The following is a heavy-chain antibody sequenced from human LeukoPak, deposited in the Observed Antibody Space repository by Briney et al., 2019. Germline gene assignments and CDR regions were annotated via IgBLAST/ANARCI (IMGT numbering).Heavy chain of an antibody. D-gene: IGHD1-26*01. Sequence: ASVKVSCKASGYTFTSYGISWVRQAPGQGLEWMGWISAYNGNTNYAQKLQGRVTMTTDTSTSTAYMELRSLRSDDTAVYYCASALPPAGAFDIWGQGTMVTVSS. J-gene: IGHJ3*02. CDR3: ASALPPAGAFDI. V-gene: IGHV1-18*01. CDR2: ISAYNGNT. CDR1: GYTFTSYG.